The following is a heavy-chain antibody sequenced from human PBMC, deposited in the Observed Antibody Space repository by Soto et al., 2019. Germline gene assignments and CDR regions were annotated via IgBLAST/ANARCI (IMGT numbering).Heavy chain of an antibody. J-gene: IGHJ5*02. D-gene: IGHD2-2*01. Sequence: SETLSLTCTVSGGSINNYYWSWSRQAPGKGLEWIAYIYHTGATNYNPSLKSRVTISIDTSKTQFSLKLTSVTAADTAVYYCARGPSSSLVMPWFDPWGPGTLDTVSS. CDR2: IYHTGAT. CDR3: ARGPSSSLVMPWFDP. CDR1: GGSINNYY. V-gene: IGHV4-59*01.